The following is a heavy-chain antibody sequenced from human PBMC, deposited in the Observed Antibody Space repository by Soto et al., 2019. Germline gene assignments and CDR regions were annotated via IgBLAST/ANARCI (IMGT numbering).Heavy chain of an antibody. Sequence: QVQLVESGGGVVQPGRSLRLSCAASEFTFSNFAMHWVRQAPGKGLEWVAVISYDGDDKKFADSVKGRFTISRDNSKNTLFLQMNSLRLEHTAVYFCAKDSGRGSADYDFDYWGRGTLVTVSS. CDR2: ISYDGDDK. J-gene: IGHJ4*02. CDR3: AKDSGRGSADYDFDY. CDR1: EFTFSNFA. V-gene: IGHV3-30*18. D-gene: IGHD4-17*01.